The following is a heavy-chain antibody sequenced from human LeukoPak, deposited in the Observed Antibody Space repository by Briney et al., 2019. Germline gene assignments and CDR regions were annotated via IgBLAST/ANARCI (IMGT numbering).Heavy chain of an antibody. D-gene: IGHD2/OR15-2a*01. V-gene: IGHV3-33*01. Sequence: QPGGSLRLSCAASGFTFRSHGMHWVRQAPGRGLEWVAVIWYDASDKYYADSVRGRFTVSRDNSNNTFHLQMNSLRVKGTGVYYCVRDRHSKYLDFWGRGTLVSVSS. J-gene: IGHJ2*01. CDR1: GFTFRSHG. CDR3: VRDRHSKYLDF. CDR2: IWYDASDK.